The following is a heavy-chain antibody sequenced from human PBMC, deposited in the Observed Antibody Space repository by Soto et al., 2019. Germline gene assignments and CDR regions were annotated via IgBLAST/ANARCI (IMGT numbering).Heavy chain of an antibody. CDR1: GYTFTSYG. V-gene: IGHV1-18*01. J-gene: IGHJ6*02. CDR3: ARGLVEWLSNYYYYGMVD. Sequence: QVQLVQSGAEVKKPGASVKVSCKASGYTFTSYGISWVRQAPGQGLEWMGWISAYNGNTNYAQKLQGRVTMTTDTSASTAEMELRSLRSHDTAVYYCARGLVEWLSNYYYYGMVDRGQGTTVTVSS. D-gene: IGHD3-3*01. CDR2: ISAYNGNT.